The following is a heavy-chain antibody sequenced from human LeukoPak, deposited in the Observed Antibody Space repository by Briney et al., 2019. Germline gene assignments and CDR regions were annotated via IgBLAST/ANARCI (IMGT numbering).Heavy chain of an antibody. CDR1: GYTFTGYY. Sequence: VASVKVSCKASGYTFTGYYMHWVRQAPGQGLEWMGWINPNSGGTNYAQKFQGRVTMTRDTSISTAYMELSRLRSDDTAVYYCARDRCGGDCYNFDYWGQGTLVTVSS. V-gene: IGHV1-2*02. CDR2: INPNSGGT. J-gene: IGHJ4*02. D-gene: IGHD2-21*02. CDR3: ARDRCGGDCYNFDY.